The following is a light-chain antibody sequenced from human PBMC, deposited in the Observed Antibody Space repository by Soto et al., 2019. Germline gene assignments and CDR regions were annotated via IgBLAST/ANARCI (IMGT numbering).Light chain of an antibody. CDR3: QQANSFPWT. CDR1: QDISGW. V-gene: IGKV1D-12*01. CDR2: AAS. J-gene: IGKJ1*01. Sequence: DIQMTQSPSSVSASVGDRVTITCRASQDISGWLAWFQQKPGKAPNLLIYAASILQSGVPSRFSGIGSGTDFTLTITYLQPEDFATYYCQQANSFPWTFGKGTKVEL.